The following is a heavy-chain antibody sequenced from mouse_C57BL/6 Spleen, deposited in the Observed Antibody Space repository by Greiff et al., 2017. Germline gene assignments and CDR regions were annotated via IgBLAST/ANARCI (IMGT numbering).Heavy chain of an antibody. Sequence: QVQLKESGPGLVQPSQSLSITCTVSGFSLTSYGVHWVRQPPGKGLEWLGVIWSGGSTDYNAAFISRLSISKDNSKSQVFFKMNSLQADDTAIYYCAKTDYDYDAWFAYWGQGTLVTVSA. CDR1: GFSLTSYG. J-gene: IGHJ3*01. D-gene: IGHD2-4*01. V-gene: IGHV2-4*01. CDR3: AKTDYDYDAWFAY. CDR2: IWSGGST.